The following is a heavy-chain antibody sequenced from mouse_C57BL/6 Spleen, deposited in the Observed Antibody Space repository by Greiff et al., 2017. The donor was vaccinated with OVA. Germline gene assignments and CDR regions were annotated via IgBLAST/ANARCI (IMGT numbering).Heavy chain of an antibody. V-gene: IGHV1-82*01. CDR2: IYPGDGDT. CDR3: AREYYGHY. CDR1: GYAFSSSW. Sequence: QVQLQQSGPELVKPGASVKISCKASGYAFSSSWMNWVKQRPGKGLEWIGRIYPGDGDTNYNGKFKGKATLTADKSSSTAYMQLSSLTSEDSAVYCCAREYYGHYWGQGTTLTVSS. J-gene: IGHJ2*01. D-gene: IGHD1-1*01.